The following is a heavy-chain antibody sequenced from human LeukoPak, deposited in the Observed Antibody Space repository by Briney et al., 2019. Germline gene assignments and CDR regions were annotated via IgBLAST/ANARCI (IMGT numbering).Heavy chain of an antibody. CDR3: TIHDTSMATSVDC. V-gene: IGHV3-49*04. D-gene: IGHD5-18*01. Sequence: PGRSLRLSCTGSGFIFGDYAVSWVRQAPGKGLEWVGFIRSKAYGGTTEHAASVQGRFTISRDDSKSIAYLQMTSLKTEDTAVYYCTIHDTSMATSVDCWGQGTLVTVSS. CDR2: IRSKAYGGTT. CDR1: GFIFGDYA. J-gene: IGHJ4*02.